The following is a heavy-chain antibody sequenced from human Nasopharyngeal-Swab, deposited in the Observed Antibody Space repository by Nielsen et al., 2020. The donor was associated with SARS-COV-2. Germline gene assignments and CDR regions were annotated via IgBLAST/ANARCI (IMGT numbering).Heavy chain of an antibody. Sequence: SETLSLTCAVFGGSFSGSYCSWIRQPPGRGLEWIGEINHSGSTMYIPSLKSRVTISVDTSKNQFSLNLTSVTAADTAMYYCARGPALVIRKTLSSGFDIWGQGTMVTVSS. CDR2: INHSGST. D-gene: IGHD3-10*01. CDR3: ARGPALVIRKTLSSGFDI. V-gene: IGHV4-34*01. J-gene: IGHJ3*02. CDR1: GGSFSGSY.